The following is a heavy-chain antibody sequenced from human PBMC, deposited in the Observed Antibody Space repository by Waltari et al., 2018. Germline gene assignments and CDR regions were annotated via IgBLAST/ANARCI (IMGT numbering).Heavy chain of an antibody. CDR3: AVEQGTVTTGYD. V-gene: IGHV3-21*01. Sequence: EVQLVESGGGLVKPGGSLRLSCAASGFTFSSYSMNWVRQAPGKGLEWVSSISSSSSYIYYADSVKGRFTISRDNAKNSLYLQMNSLRAEDTAVYYCAVEQGTVTTGYDWGQGTLVTVSS. CDR1: GFTFSSYS. D-gene: IGHD4-17*01. J-gene: IGHJ4*02. CDR2: ISSSSSYI.